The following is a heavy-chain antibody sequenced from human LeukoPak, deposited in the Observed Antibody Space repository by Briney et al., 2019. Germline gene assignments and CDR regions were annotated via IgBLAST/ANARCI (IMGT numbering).Heavy chain of an antibody. D-gene: IGHD2-2*01. Sequence: PSQTLSLTCTVSGGSISSGGYYWSWIRQPPGKGLEWIGYIYHSGSTYYNPSLKSRVTISVDRSKNQFSLKLSSVTAADTAVYYCARDSGGVGYCSSTSCPLGAFDIWGQGTMVTVSS. V-gene: IGHV4-30-2*01. CDR2: IYHSGST. CDR3: ARDSGGVGYCSSTSCPLGAFDI. J-gene: IGHJ3*02. CDR1: GGSISSGGYY.